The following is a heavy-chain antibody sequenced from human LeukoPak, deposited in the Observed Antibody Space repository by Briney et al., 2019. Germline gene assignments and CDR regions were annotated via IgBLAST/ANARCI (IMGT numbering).Heavy chain of an antibody. CDR2: INPDSGGT. V-gene: IGHV1-2*02. D-gene: IGHD1-1*01. Sequence: GASVKVSCKASGYTFTDYHMHWVRQAPGQGLEWMGWINPDSGGTNYAQNFQGRVTMTRDTSISTAYKELYSLRSDDTAVYYCARELGGGTTREDWFDPWGQGTLVTVSS. CDR3: ARELGGGTTREDWFDP. CDR1: GYTFTDYH. J-gene: IGHJ5*02.